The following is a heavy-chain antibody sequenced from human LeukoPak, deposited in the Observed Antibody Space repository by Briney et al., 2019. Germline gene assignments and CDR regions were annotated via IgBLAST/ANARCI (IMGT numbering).Heavy chain of an antibody. CDR3: ARGNPIPFFDY. J-gene: IGHJ4*02. Sequence: SETLSLTCTVSGYSISSGYYWGWIRQPPGKGLEWIGSIYHSGSTYYNPSLKSRVTISVDTSKNQFSLKLSSVTAADTAVYYCARGNPIPFFDYWGQGTLVTVSS. CDR2: IYHSGST. CDR1: GYSISSGYY. V-gene: IGHV4-38-2*02. D-gene: IGHD2-21*01.